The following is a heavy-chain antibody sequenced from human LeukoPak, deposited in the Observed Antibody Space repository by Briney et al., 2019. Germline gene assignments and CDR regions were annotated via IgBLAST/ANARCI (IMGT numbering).Heavy chain of an antibody. CDR1: GFTFSDYY. Sequence: GGSLRLSCAASGFTFSDYYMSWLRQAPGKGLEGVSYISSSGSTIYYADSVKGRFTISRDNAKNSLYLQMNSLRAEDTALYYCARDQYSSSWYSYFQPRPAFDIWGQGTMVTVSS. J-gene: IGHJ3*02. CDR3: ARDQYSSSWYSYFQPRPAFDI. D-gene: IGHD6-13*01. CDR2: ISSSGSTI. V-gene: IGHV3-11*01.